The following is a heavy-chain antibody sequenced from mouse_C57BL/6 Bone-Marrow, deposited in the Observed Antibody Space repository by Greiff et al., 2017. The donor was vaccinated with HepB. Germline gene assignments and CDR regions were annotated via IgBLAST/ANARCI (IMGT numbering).Heavy chain of an antibody. CDR1: GYTFTSYG. CDR2: IYPRSGNT. V-gene: IGHV1-81*01. D-gene: IGHD1-1*01. J-gene: IGHJ4*01. Sequence: VQLQQSGAELARPGASVKLSCKASGYTFTSYGISWVKQRTGQGLEWIGEIYPRSGNTYYNEKFKGKATLTADKSSSTAYMELRSLTSEDSAVYFCAITTVVAPCYAMDYWGQGTSVTGSS. CDR3: AITTVVAPCYAMDY.